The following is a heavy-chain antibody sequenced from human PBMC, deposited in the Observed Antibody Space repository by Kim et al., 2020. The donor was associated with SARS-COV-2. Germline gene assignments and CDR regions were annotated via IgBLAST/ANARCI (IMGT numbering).Heavy chain of an antibody. J-gene: IGHJ6*02. Sequence: VNGRFTISRDNPKNTLYLQMNSLGAEDTAVYYCAREVYSSSLYYYGTDVWGQGTTVTVSS. V-gene: IGHV3-74*01. D-gene: IGHD6-13*01. CDR3: AREVYSSSLYYYGTDV.